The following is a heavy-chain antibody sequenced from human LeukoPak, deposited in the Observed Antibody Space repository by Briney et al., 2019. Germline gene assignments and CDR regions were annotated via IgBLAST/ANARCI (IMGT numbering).Heavy chain of an antibody. CDR2: ITPIFSTA. Sequence: SVKVSCKASGGTFSTYTINWVRQAPGQGLEWMGEITPIFSTANYAQKFQGRVTITADESTSTAYMDLSSLRSEDTAVYYCARADIVATIQKGFDYWGQGTLVIVSS. CDR1: GGTFSTYT. CDR3: ARADIVATIQKGFDY. D-gene: IGHD5-12*01. J-gene: IGHJ4*02. V-gene: IGHV1-69*13.